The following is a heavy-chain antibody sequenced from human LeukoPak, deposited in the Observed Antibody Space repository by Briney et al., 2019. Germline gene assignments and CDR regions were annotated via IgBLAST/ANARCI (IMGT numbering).Heavy chain of an antibody. Sequence: ETLTLTCAVSGGSISSGGYSWSWVRQSPGEGLEWVSAISGSGGSTYYADSVKGRFTISRDNSKNTLYLQMNSLRAEDTAVYYCAKGDGYSSGWYEFDYWGQGTLVTVSS. D-gene: IGHD6-19*01. V-gene: IGHV3-23*01. J-gene: IGHJ4*02. CDR1: GGSISSGGYS. CDR2: ISGSGGST. CDR3: AKGDGYSSGWYEFDY.